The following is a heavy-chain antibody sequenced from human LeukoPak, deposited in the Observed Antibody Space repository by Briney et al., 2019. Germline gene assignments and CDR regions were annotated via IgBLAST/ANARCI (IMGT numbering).Heavy chain of an antibody. D-gene: IGHD3-16*01. CDR2: ITGSSTYI. CDR1: GFTFSAYS. CDR3: ARGFVDYVWGSYPSAY. Sequence: GGSLRLSCEVSGFTFSAYSMNWVRRAPGKGLEWVLSITGSSTYIHYADSVKGRFTTSRDNAKDVLYLQMDSLRVDDTAVYYCARGFVDYVWGSYPSAYWGQGILVTVSS. J-gene: IGHJ4*02. V-gene: IGHV3-21*01.